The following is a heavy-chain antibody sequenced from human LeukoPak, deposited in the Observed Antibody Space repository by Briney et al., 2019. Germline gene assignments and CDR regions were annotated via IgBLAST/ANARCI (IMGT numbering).Heavy chain of an antibody. CDR3: ARHSGHSVSYLFGFDI. J-gene: IGHJ3*02. D-gene: IGHD1-26*01. CDR1: GDSISSSNYY. V-gene: IGHV4-39*01. CDR2: FYYGGST. Sequence: SETLSLTCSVPGDSISSSNYYWGWIRQPPGKGLEWIGSFYYGGSTYYNPSLKSRVTISVDTSKNQFSLKLSSVTAADTAVYYCARHSGHSVSYLFGFDIWGQGTTVTVSS.